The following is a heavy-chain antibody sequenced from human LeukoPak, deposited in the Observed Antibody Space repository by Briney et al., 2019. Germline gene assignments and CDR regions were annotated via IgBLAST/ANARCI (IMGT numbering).Heavy chain of an antibody. V-gene: IGHV4-61*02. CDR2: IYTSGST. CDR3: TTATGTNYYYYMGV. D-gene: IGHD1-7*01. Sequence: PSQTLSLTCTVSGGSISSGSYYWSWIRQPAGKGLEWIGRIYTSGSTNYNPSLKSRVTISVDTSKNQFSLKLSSVTAADTAVYYCTTATGTNYYYYMGVWGKGTTVIVSS. CDR1: GGSISSGSYY. J-gene: IGHJ6*03.